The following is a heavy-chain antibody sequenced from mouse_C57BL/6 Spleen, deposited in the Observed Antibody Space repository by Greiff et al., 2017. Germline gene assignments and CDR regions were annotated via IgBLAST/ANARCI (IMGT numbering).Heavy chain of an antibody. CDR3: ARVYYGNYGYYAMDY. Sequence: QVQLKQPGAELVKPGASVKLSCKASGYTFTSYWMHWVKQRPGRGLEWIGRIDPNSGGTKYNEKFKSKATLTVDKPSSTAYMQLSSLTSEDSAVYYCARVYYGNYGYYAMDYWGQGTSVTVSS. CDR2: IDPNSGGT. D-gene: IGHD2-1*01. J-gene: IGHJ4*01. CDR1: GYTFTSYW. V-gene: IGHV1-72*01.